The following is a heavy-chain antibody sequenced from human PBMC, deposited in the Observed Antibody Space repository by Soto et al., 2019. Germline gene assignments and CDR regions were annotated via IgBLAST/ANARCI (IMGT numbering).Heavy chain of an antibody. CDR1: GYTFTSYA. J-gene: IGHJ4*02. Sequence: ASVKVSCKASGYTFTSYAMHWVRQAPGQRLEWMGWINAGNGNTKYSQKFQGRVTITRDTSASTAYMELNGLKIEDTAVYYCTTVSTTYSYFDYWGQGTLVTVSS. CDR3: TTVSTTYSYFDY. D-gene: IGHD2-15*01. CDR2: INAGNGNT. V-gene: IGHV1-3*01.